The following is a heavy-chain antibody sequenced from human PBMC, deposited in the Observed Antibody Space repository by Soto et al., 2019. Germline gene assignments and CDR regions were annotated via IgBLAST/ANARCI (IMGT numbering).Heavy chain of an antibody. CDR3: ARVPGVATIGWFDP. J-gene: IGHJ5*02. D-gene: IGHD5-12*01. Sequence: QLQLQESGSGLVKPSQTLSLTCAVSGGSISSGGYSWSWIRQPPWKGLEWIGYIYHSGSTYYNPSLKSRVTISVDRSKNQFSLKLSSVTAADTAVYYCARVPGVATIGWFDPWGQGTLVTVSS. V-gene: IGHV4-30-2*01. CDR2: IYHSGST. CDR1: GGSISSGGYS.